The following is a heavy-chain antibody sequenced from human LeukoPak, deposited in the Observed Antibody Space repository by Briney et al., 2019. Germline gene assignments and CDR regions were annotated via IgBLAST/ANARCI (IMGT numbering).Heavy chain of an antibody. Sequence: VASVKVSCKASGYSFTVYYMHWVRQAPGQGLEWMGRINPNSGATNYAQKFQGRVTMTRDTSISTAYMELSRLRSDDTAVYYCFTFGGVIRGAFDIWGQGTMVTVSS. J-gene: IGHJ3*02. CDR3: FTFGGVIRGAFDI. D-gene: IGHD3-16*02. CDR2: INPNSGAT. CDR1: GYSFTVYY. V-gene: IGHV1-2*06.